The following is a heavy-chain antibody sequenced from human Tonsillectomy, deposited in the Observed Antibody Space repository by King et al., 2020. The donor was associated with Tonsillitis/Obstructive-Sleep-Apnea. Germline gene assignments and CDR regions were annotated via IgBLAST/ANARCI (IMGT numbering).Heavy chain of an antibody. D-gene: IGHD4-17*01. CDR1: GFTFSSYE. CDR3: ARDGVWPPYGDPYYYYYYGMDV. Sequence: VQLVESGGGLVQPGGSLRLSCAASGFTFSSYEMNWVRQAPGKGLEWVSYISSSGSTIYYADSVKGRFTISRDNAKNSLYLQMNSLRAEDTAVYYCARDGVWPPYGDPYYYYYYGMDVWGQGTTVTVSS. J-gene: IGHJ6*02. V-gene: IGHV3-48*03. CDR2: ISSSGSTI.